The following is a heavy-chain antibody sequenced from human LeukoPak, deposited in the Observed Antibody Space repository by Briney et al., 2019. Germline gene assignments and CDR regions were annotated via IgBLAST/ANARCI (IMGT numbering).Heavy chain of an antibody. V-gene: IGHV3-30*18. Sequence: GGSLRLSCAASGFTFSSYGMHWVRQAPGKGLEWVAVISYDGSNKYYADSVKGRFTISRDKSKNTLYLQMNSLRAEDTAVYYCAKDHSNFYFDYWGQGTLVTVSS. D-gene: IGHD5-18*01. J-gene: IGHJ4*02. CDR2: ISYDGSNK. CDR1: GFTFSSYG. CDR3: AKDHSNFYFDY.